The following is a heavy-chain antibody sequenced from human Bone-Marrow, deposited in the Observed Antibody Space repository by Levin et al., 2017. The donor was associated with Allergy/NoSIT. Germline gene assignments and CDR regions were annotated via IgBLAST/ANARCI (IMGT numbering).Heavy chain of an antibody. D-gene: IGHD2/OR15-2a*01. CDR2: VYNRGST. CDR3: VSSLDPHWFDS. J-gene: IGHJ5*01. Sequence: ESLKISCNAATDYTRDYYWSWIRQPPGQGLEWIGHVYNRGSTNYNPSLESRVIISEDRSKKQFSLKLTSVTAEDTAIYYCVSSLDPHWFDSWSQGTLVTVSP. V-gene: IGHV4-59*01. CDR1: TDYTRDYY.